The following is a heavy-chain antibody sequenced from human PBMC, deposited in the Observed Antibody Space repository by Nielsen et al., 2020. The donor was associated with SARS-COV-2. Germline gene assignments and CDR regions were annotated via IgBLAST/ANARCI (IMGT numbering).Heavy chain of an antibody. CDR3: ARCRRPYHLFSGDYYWYFDL. D-gene: IGHD4-17*01. J-gene: IGHJ2*01. CDR2: ISYDANNI. CDR1: GFDFRSHA. Sequence: GESLKISCVASGFDFRSHAMHWVRQAPGKGLEWVAAISYDANNIFYSDSVRGRFTISRDNPKNSLYLQMGSLRAEDTAVYYCARCRRPYHLFSGDYYWYFDLWGRGTLVTVSS. V-gene: IGHV3-30*04.